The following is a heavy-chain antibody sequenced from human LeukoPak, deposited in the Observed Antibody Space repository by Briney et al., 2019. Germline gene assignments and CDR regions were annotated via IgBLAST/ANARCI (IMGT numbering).Heavy chain of an antibody. D-gene: IGHD3-10*01. CDR2: IYYSGST. CDR3: ARVYGSGSYGGNYFDY. CDR1: GGSISSSSYY. V-gene: IGHV4-39*07. Sequence: SETLSLTCTVSGGSISSSSYYWGWIRQPPGKGLEWIGSIYYSGSTYYNPSLKSRVTISVDTSKNQFSLKLSSVTAADTAVYYCARVYGSGSYGGNYFDYWGQGTLVTVSS. J-gene: IGHJ4*02.